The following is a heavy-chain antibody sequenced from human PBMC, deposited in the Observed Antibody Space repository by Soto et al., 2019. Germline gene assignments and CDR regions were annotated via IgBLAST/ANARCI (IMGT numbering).Heavy chain of an antibody. D-gene: IGHD1-26*01. V-gene: IGHV1-3*01. Sequence: QVQLVQSGAEVKKPGASVKVSCKASGYTFTSYAMHWVRQAPGQRLEWMGWINAGNGNTKYSQKFQGRVTITRDTFASTVYMELSSLRSEDTAVYYCGLLVGAIRIHRWGQGSMVTVAS. CDR3: GLLVGAIRIHR. CDR2: INAGNGNT. CDR1: GYTFTSYA. J-gene: IGHJ3*01.